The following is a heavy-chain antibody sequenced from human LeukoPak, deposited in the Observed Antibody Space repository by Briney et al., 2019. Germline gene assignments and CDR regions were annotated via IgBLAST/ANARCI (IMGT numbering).Heavy chain of an antibody. V-gene: IGHV3-13*04. D-gene: IGHD6-19*01. CDR2: TGTAGDT. CDR1: GFTFSGYD. CDR3: ARDSSGWRAFDI. J-gene: IGHJ3*02. Sequence: GGSLRLSCAASGFTFSGYDMHWVRQGTGKGLEWVSGTGTAGDTYYPGSVKGRFTISRENAKNSLYLQMNSLRAGGTAVYYCARDSSGWRAFDIWGQGTMVTVSS.